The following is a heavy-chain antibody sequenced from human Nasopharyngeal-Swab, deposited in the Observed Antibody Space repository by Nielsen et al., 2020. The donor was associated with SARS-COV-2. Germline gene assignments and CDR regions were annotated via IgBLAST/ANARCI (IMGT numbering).Heavy chain of an antibody. CDR1: GFIFSSYA. V-gene: IGHV3-30-3*01. CDR2: ISYDESNK. J-gene: IGHJ6*02. CDR3: AKDRDSGDDSDDYYHYYGMDV. D-gene: IGHD5-12*01. Sequence: GGSLRLSCAASGFIFSSYAMHWVRQAPGKGLEWVAVISYDESNKYYADSVKGRFTISRDNSKNTVNLQMNSLRAEDTAIYYCAKDRDSGDDSDDYYHYYGMDVWGQGTTVTVSS.